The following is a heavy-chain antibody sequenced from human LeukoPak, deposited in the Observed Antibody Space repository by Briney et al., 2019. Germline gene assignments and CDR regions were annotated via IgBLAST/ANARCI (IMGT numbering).Heavy chain of an antibody. CDR3: ATGSDFYYDS. CDR1: GFTFTRNC. J-gene: IGHJ5*01. V-gene: IGHV3-30-3*01. Sequence: GRSLRLSCTASGFTFTRNCMHWVRQAPGKGLEWVAAIPHDGSSALYADSVKGRFIISRDNSKNTQCLQMNSLRIEDSAVYYCATGSDFYYDSWGQGILVTVSS. CDR2: IPHDGSSA. D-gene: IGHD1-26*01.